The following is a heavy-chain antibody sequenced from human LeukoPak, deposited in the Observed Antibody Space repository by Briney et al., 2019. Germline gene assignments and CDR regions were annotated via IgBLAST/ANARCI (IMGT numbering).Heavy chain of an antibody. J-gene: IGHJ4*02. D-gene: IGHD3-16*02. CDR3: ARALITFGGVIAPFDY. V-gene: IGHV3-48*03. CDR1: GFTFSSYE. Sequence: GGSLRLSCAASGFTFSSYEMNWVRQAPGKGLEWVSYISSSGSTIYYADSVKGRFTISRDNAKNSLYLQMNSLRAEDTAVYYCARALITFGGVIAPFDYWGQGTLVTVSS. CDR2: ISSSGSTI.